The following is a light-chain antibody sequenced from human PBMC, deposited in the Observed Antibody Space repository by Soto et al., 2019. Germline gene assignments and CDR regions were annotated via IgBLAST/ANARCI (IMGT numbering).Light chain of an antibody. CDR3: QHSYITPRYT. CDR1: QSISSW. Sequence: DIQMTQSPSTLSASVGDRVTITCRASQSISSWLAWYQQKPGKAPKLLIYKASSLESGVPSRFSGSGSGTEFTLTISSLQPEDVATYYCQHSYITPRYTFGQGTKVEI. J-gene: IGKJ2*01. V-gene: IGKV1-5*03. CDR2: KAS.